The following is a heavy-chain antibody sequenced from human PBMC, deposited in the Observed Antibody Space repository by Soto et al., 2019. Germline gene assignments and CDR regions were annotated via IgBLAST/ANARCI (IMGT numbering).Heavy chain of an antibody. CDR1: GFTFSSYS. D-gene: IGHD6-6*01. J-gene: IGHJ4*02. CDR2: INQDGSEK. Sequence: EVQLVESGGGLVQPGGSLRLYCAASGFTFSSYSMSWVRQAPGKGLEWVASINQDGSEKDYVDSVRGRFTISRDNAKTSLYLQMNSLRAEDTAVYYCVRGRSSSDYWGQGTLVTVSS. CDR3: VRGRSSSDY. V-gene: IGHV3-7*01.